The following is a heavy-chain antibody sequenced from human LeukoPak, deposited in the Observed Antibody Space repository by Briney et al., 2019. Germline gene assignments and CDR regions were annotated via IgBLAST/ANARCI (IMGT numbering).Heavy chain of an antibody. V-gene: IGHV1-2*06. CDR2: INPNSGDT. CDR1: GYTFTGYH. D-gene: IGHD2-2*01. Sequence: EASVKVSFKASGYTFTGYHMHWVRQAPGQGLEWMGRINPNSGDTNNAQKFQGRVTMTRDTSISTAYMDLSRLTSDDAAVYYCARDYCSSTSCLFDYWGQGTLVTVSS. CDR3: ARDYCSSTSCLFDY. J-gene: IGHJ4*02.